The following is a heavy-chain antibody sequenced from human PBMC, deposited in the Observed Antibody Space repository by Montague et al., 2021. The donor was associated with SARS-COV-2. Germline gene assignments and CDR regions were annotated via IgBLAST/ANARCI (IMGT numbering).Heavy chain of an antibody. J-gene: IGHJ4*02. V-gene: IGHV2-5*02. D-gene: IGHD3-3*01. CDR2: IYWDDDK. CDR3: AHRPLFALKGQFDY. Sequence: PALVKPTQTLTLTCTFSGFSLSASGVGVGWIRQPPGKALEWLALIYWDDDKRYSPSLKSRLTITKDTSKNQVVLTMTNMDPVDTATYYCAHRPLFALKGQFDYGGQGTLVTVSS. CDR1: GFSLSASGVG.